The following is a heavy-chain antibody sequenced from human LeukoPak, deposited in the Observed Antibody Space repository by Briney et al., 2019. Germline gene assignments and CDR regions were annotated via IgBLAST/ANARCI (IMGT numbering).Heavy chain of an antibody. CDR2: ISYDGSNK. D-gene: IGHD3-22*01. CDR1: GFTFRSYG. Sequence: GGSLRLSCAACGFTFRSYGMHGVREARGKGLEGVAVISYDGSNKYYADSVNGRFTISRDNSKNTLYLQMNSLSAEATAVYYCANDQGGITMIVVVMTFDYWGQGTLVTVSS. V-gene: IGHV3-30*18. CDR3: ANDQGGITMIVVVMTFDY. J-gene: IGHJ4*02.